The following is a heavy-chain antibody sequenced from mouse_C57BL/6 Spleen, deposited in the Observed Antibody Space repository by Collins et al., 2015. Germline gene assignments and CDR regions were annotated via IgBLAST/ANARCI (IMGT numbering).Heavy chain of an antibody. Sequence: VKQSHGKSLEWIGGINPNNGGTSYNQKFKGKATLTVDKSSSTAYMELRSLTSEDSAVYYCARRARANYFDYWGQGTTLAVSS. CDR3: ARRARANYFDY. J-gene: IGHJ2*01. CDR2: INPNNGGT. D-gene: IGHD3-1*01. V-gene: IGHV1-26*01.